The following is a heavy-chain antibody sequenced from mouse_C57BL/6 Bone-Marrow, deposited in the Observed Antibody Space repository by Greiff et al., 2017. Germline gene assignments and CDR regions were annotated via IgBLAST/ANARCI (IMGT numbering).Heavy chain of an antibody. V-gene: IGHV1-61*01. CDR2: IYPSDSET. CDR3: ARGGMGLRPYFDY. D-gene: IGHD2-4*01. J-gene: IGHJ2*01. CDR1: GYTFTSYW. Sequence: QVQLQQPGAELVRPGSSVKLSCKASGYTFTSYWMDWVKQRPGQGLEWIGNIYPSDSETHYNQKFKDKATLTVDKSSSTAYMQLSRLTSEDSAVYYCARGGMGLRPYFDYWGQGTTLTVSS.